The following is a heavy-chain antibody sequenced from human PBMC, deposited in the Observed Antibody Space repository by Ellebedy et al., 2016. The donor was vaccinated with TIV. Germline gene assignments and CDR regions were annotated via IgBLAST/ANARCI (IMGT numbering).Heavy chain of an antibody. V-gene: IGHV3-7*01. Sequence: GGSLRLSCAASAFTFSSHWMSWVRQAPGKGLEWVANINPDGSKKYYVDSVKGRFTISRDSAKNSLYLQMNTLGGEDTAVYYCSTVEWYRSDYWGRGTLVTVSS. CDR3: STVEWYRSDY. J-gene: IGHJ4*02. CDR1: AFTFSSHW. D-gene: IGHD3-3*01. CDR2: INPDGSKK.